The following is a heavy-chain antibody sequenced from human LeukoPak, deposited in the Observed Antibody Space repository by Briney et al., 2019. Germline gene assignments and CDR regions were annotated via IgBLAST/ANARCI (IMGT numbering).Heavy chain of an antibody. CDR2: IKEDGSDK. D-gene: IGHD3-16*01. V-gene: IGHV3-7*01. CDR1: GFTFSSYW. J-gene: IGHJ5*02. Sequence: GGSLRLSCAASGFTFSSYWMAWVRQAPGKGLEWVANIKEDGSDKYYVDSVKGRFTISRDNAKNSLYLQMNSLRAEDTAVYYCAKDGRRSRNWLTHWFDPWGQGTLVTVSS. CDR3: AKDGRRSRNWLTHWFDP.